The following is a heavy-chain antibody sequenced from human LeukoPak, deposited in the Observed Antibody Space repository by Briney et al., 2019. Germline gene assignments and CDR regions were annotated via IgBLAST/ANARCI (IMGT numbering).Heavy chain of an antibody. CDR3: AKGPAGDSPDYFDY. J-gene: IGHJ4*02. CDR2: ISGSGSNT. Sequence: GGSLRLSCAASGFTFSSYAMTWVRQAPGKGLEWVSAISGSGSNTYYADSVKGRFTISRDNSKNTLYLQMNSLRAEDTAVYYCAKGPAGDSPDYFDYWGQGTLVTVSS. V-gene: IGHV3-23*01. CDR1: GFTFSSYA. D-gene: IGHD2-21*01.